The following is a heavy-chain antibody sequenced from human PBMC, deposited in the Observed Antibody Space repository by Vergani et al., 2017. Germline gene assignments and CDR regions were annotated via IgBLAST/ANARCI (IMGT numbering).Heavy chain of an antibody. CDR2: LSSSGSTK. CDR3: ARDGNNYGTTFDY. CDR1: GFTFSSYE. J-gene: IGHJ4*02. V-gene: IGHV3-48*03. D-gene: IGHD5-18*01. Sequence: EVQLVESGGGLVQPGGSLRLSCAASGFTFSSYEMHWVRQAPGQALHWFSFLSSSGSTKYYADSVKGRFTISRDNAKNSLYLQMNSLGAEDTAVYYCARDGNNYGTTFDYWGQGTLVTVSS.